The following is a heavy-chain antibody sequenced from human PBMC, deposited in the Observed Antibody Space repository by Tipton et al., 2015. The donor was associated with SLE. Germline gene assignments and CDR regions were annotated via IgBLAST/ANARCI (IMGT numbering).Heavy chain of an antibody. Sequence: SLRLSCTASGFTFSNYGMLWVRQAPGKGLEWVANIKQDGSQKNYVDSVKGRFTISRDNAKNSLYLQMNSLRAEDTAVYYCAGGAFDIWGQGTMVTVSS. CDR3: AGGAFDI. J-gene: IGHJ3*02. CDR1: GFTFSNYG. V-gene: IGHV3-7*04. CDR2: IKQDGSQK.